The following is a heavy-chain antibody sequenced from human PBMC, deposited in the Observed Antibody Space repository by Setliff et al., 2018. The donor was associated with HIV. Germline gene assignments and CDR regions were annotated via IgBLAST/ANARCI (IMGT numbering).Heavy chain of an antibody. CDR1: GYSISSGYY. Sequence: PSETLSLTCVVSGYSISSGYYWGWIRQPPGKGLEWIGSVYHSGSTYYNPSLKSRVTISVDTSKNEFSLKLSSVTAADTAVYYCASLQFTYYYDSSGFGSDPFDIWGQGTMVTV. V-gene: IGHV4-38-2*01. CDR2: VYHSGST. CDR3: ASLQFTYYYDSSGFGSDPFDI. J-gene: IGHJ3*02. D-gene: IGHD3-22*01.